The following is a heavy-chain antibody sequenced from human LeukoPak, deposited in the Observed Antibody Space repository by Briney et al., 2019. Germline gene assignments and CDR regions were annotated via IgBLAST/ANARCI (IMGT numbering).Heavy chain of an antibody. CDR3: TRGRVLRSSLTWRGDFFDY. J-gene: IGHJ4*02. CDR2: INHTGST. D-gene: IGHD3-3*01. V-gene: IGHV4-34*01. Sequence: SETLSLTCAVYGGSFSGYYWSWIRQPPGKGLEWIGEINHTGSTNYNPSLKSRVTISVDTSKNQFSLKLSSVTAADTAVYYCTRGRVLRSSLTWRGDFFDYWGQGTLVTVSS. CDR1: GGSFSGYY.